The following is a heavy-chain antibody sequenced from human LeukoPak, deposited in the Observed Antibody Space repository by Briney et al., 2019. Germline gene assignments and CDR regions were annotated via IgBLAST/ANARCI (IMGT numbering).Heavy chain of an antibody. CDR1: GFTFDDYG. V-gene: IGHV3-20*04. CDR2: INWNGGST. Sequence: GGSLTLSCAASGFTFDDYGMSWVRQAPGKVLEWVSGINWNGGSTGYADSVKGRFTISRDNAKNSLYLQMNSLRAEDTALYYCARASSDYYDSSGYSYWGQGTLVTVSS. D-gene: IGHD3-22*01. CDR3: ARASSDYYDSSGYSY. J-gene: IGHJ4*02.